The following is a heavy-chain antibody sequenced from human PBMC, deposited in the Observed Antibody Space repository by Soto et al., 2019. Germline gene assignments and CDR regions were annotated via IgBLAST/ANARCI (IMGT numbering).Heavy chain of an antibody. CDR3: ARDPPYYDFWSGYYSLGSDY. D-gene: IGHD3-3*01. CDR1: GYTFTSYG. V-gene: IGHV1-18*01. J-gene: IGHJ4*02. CDR2: ISAYNGNT. Sequence: ASVKVSCKASGYTFTSYGISWVRQAPGQGLEWMGWISAYNGNTNYAQKLQGRVTMTTDTSTSTAYMERRSLRSDDTAVYYCARDPPYYDFWSGYYSLGSDYWGQGTLVTVSS.